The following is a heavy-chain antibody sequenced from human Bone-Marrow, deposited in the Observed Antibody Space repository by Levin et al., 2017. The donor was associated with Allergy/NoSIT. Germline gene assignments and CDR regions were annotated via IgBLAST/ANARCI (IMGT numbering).Heavy chain of an antibody. D-gene: IGHD6-13*01. CDR3: AKKGVVAAGNNWVDP. V-gene: IGHV3-53*01. J-gene: IGHJ5*02. CDR2: LKTGGIT. CDR1: EFTLSSND. Sequence: PGGSLRLSCAASEFTLSSNDMTWVRQAPGKGPEWVSILKTGGITSYADSVKGRFTISRDNSKNTLYLEMNSLRDEDTAVYYCAKKGVVAAGNNWVDPWGQGTLVTVSS.